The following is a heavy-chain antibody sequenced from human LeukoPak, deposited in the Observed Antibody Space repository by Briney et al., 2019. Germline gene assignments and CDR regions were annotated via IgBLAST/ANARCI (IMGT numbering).Heavy chain of an antibody. CDR3: ARGDIQLWGIDY. CDR2: ISSSSSYI. CDR1: GFSFSSYT. Sequence: GGSLRLSCAASGFSFSSYTMNWVRQAPGKGLEWVSIISSSSSYIYYADSVKGRFTISRDNSKNTLYLQMNSLRAEDTAVYYCARGDIQLWGIDYWGQGTLVTVSS. J-gene: IGHJ4*02. V-gene: IGHV3-21*01. D-gene: IGHD5-18*01.